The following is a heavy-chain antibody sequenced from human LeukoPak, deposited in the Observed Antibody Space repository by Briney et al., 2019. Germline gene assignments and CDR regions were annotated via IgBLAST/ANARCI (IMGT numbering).Heavy chain of an antibody. CDR3: ARAGWGGLGYCSSTTCYTGYDY. Sequence: SETLSLTCTVSGGSISSYYWSWIRQPAGKGLEWVGRLHTSGSTDYNPSPRSRVTMSLDTSKNQFSLKLSSVTAADTAVYYCARAGWGGLGYCSSTTCYTGYDYWGQGTLVTVSS. CDR2: LHTSGST. V-gene: IGHV4-4*07. J-gene: IGHJ4*02. CDR1: GGSISSYY. D-gene: IGHD2-2*02.